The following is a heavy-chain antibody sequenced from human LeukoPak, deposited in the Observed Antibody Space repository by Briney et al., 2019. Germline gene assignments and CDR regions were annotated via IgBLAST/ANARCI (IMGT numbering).Heavy chain of an antibody. CDR2: INVASGDT. CDR1: GYTFTAHA. V-gene: IGHV1-3*01. J-gene: IGHJ4*02. D-gene: IGHD3-16*01. Sequence: ASVKVSCKASGYTFTAHAEHWVRQAPGQRLEWMGWINVASGDTGYSQRFQDRVTITRDTSASTGYMEMSSLISEDTAVYYCASKPRGESRPFDYWGQGTLVTVSS. CDR3: ASKPRGESRPFDY.